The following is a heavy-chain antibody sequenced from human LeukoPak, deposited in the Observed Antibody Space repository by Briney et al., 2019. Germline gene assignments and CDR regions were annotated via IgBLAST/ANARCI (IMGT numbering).Heavy chain of an antibody. D-gene: IGHD1-26*01. CDR1: GFTVSSNY. CDR3: ARARRGSYYFDY. V-gene: IGHV3-66*01. J-gene: IGHJ4*02. CDR2: IYSGGST. Sequence: GGYLRLSCAASGFTVSSNYMSWVRQAPGKGLEWVSVIYSGGSTYYADSVKGRFTISRDNSKNTLYLQMNSLRAEDTAVYYCARARRGSYYFDYWGQGTLVTVSS.